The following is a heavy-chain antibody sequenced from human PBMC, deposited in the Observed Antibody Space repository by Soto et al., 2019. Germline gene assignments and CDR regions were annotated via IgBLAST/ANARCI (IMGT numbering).Heavy chain of an antibody. CDR3: ARGVGAAYYFDY. D-gene: IGHD1-26*01. V-gene: IGHV1-18*01. J-gene: IGHJ4*02. Sequence: QVQLVQSGAEVKKPGASVKVSCKASGYTFTSYGISWVRQAPGQGLEWMGWISAYNGNTNYAQMLQGRVTMTTDTRTSTAHMELRRLGSDDRAVYYCARGVGAAYYFDYWGQGTLVTVSS. CDR1: GYTFTSYG. CDR2: ISAYNGNT.